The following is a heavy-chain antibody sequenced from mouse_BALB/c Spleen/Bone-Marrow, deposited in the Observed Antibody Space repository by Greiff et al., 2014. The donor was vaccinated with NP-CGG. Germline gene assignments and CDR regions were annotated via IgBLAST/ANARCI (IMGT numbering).Heavy chain of an antibody. V-gene: IGHV1-7*01. J-gene: IGHJ3*01. D-gene: IGHD2-1*01. CDR3: ARYGNYPLFAY. Sequence: QVQLQQSGAELAKPGASVKMSCKASGYTFTSYWMHWVKQRPGQGLEWIGYISPSSGYTEYNQKFKDKATLTADKSSNIAYMQLSSLTSEDSAVYYCARYGNYPLFAYWGQGTLVTVSA. CDR1: GYTFTSYW. CDR2: ISPSSGYT.